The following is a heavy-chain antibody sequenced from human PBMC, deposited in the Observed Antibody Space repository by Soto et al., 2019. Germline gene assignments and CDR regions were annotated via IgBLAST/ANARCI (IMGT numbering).Heavy chain of an antibody. CDR1: GFTVSSNY. V-gene: IGHV3-53*01. CDR3: AILRI. Sequence: GGSLRLSCAASGFTVSSNYMNWVRQAPGKGLEWLSIIYSDGTTYVADAVKGRFTISRDNFKNTLYLQMNNRRAEETAVYYCAILRIWGQGTLVTVSS. CDR2: IYSDGTT. J-gene: IGHJ4*02.